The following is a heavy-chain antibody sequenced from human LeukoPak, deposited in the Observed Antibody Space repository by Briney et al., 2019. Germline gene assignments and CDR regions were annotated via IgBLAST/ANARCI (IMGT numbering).Heavy chain of an antibody. CDR3: ARDYYYGSGSYYQGAFDI. V-gene: IGHV1-2*02. Sequence: ASVKVSCKASGYTFTGYYMHWVRQAPGQGLEWMGWINPNSGGTNYAQKFQGRVTMTRDTSISTAYMELSRLRSDDTAVYYCARDYYYGSGSYYQGAFDIWGQGTMVTVSS. CDR2: INPNSGGT. CDR1: GYTFTGYY. D-gene: IGHD3-10*01. J-gene: IGHJ3*02.